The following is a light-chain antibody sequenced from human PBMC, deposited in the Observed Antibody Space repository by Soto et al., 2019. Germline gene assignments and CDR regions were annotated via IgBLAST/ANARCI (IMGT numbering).Light chain of an antibody. V-gene: IGKV3-20*01. CDR3: EEYDSSPVT. CDR1: QSVRSSY. Sequence: ENVLTQSPGTLSLSPGERATLSCRASQSVRSSYLTWYQQKPGQAPRLLIYGASSRATDIPDRFSGSGSGTDFTRTISRLEPEDFAVYYCEEYDSSPVTFGQGTKLEIK. CDR2: GAS. J-gene: IGKJ2*01.